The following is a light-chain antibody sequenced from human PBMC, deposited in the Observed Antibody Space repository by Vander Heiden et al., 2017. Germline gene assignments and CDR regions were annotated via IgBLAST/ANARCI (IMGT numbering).Light chain of an antibody. CDR3: QQYGSSPYT. Sequence: VLTQSPGTLSLSPGERATLSCRASQSVSSSYLAWYQQKPGQAPRLLIYGASSRATGIPDRFSGSGSGTDFTLTISRLEPEDFAVYYCQQYGSSPYTFGQGTKLEIK. V-gene: IGKV3-20*01. CDR1: QSVSSSY. CDR2: GAS. J-gene: IGKJ2*01.